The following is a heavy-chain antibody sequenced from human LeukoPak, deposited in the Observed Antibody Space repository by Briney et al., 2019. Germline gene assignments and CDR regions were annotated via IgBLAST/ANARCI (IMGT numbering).Heavy chain of an antibody. V-gene: IGHV3-7*01. J-gene: IGHJ4*02. Sequence: PGGSLRLSCAASGFTFSSYWMSWVRQAPGKGLEWVANIKQDGSDKFYVDSVKGRFTISRDNAKNSLYLQMDSLRAEDTAVYYCARAYYDSSGYWSTPKFVNFDYRGQGTLVTVSS. CDR1: GFTFSSYW. CDR2: IKQDGSDK. CDR3: ARAYYDSSGYWSTPKFVNFDY. D-gene: IGHD3-22*01.